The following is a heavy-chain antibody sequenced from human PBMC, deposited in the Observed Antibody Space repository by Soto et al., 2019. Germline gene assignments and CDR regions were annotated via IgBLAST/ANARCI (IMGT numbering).Heavy chain of an antibody. CDR2: IYAGDSES. CDR1: GYDFAIYC. Sequence: GESLKISCNGSGYDFAIYCIGLVLHMPGKGLELMGIIYAGDSESRYSPSFRGQVSMSVDKSINTAYLRWTSLKTSDTAIYYCARHTSDRYGSDYWGQGTLVTVSS. D-gene: IGHD5-18*01. V-gene: IGHV5-51*01. J-gene: IGHJ4*02. CDR3: ARHTSDRYGSDY.